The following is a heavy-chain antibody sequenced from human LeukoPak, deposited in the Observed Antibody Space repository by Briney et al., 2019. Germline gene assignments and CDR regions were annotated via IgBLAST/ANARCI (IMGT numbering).Heavy chain of an antibody. CDR3: ARSGYCSGGSCYPRRQYFQH. V-gene: IGHV4-34*01. CDR1: GGSISSYY. Sequence: SETLSLTCTVSGGSISSYYWSWIRQPPGKGLEWIGEINHSGSTNYNPSLKSRVTISVDTSKNQFSLKLSSVTAADTAVYYCARSGYCSGGSCYPRRQYFQHWGQGTLVTVSS. CDR2: INHSGST. J-gene: IGHJ1*01. D-gene: IGHD2-15*01.